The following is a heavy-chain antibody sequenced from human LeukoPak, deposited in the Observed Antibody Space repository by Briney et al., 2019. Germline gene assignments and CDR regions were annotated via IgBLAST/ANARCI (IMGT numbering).Heavy chain of an antibody. CDR2: IYYSGST. CDR1: GGSISSYY. CDR3: ARGNGDYAYDY. Sequence: SETLSLTCTVSGGSISSYYWSWIRQPPGEGLEWIGYIYYSGSTNYNPSLKSRVTISVDRSKNQFSLKLSSVTAADTAVYYCARGNGDYAYDYWGQGTLVTVSS. V-gene: IGHV4-59*12. J-gene: IGHJ4*02. D-gene: IGHD4-17*01.